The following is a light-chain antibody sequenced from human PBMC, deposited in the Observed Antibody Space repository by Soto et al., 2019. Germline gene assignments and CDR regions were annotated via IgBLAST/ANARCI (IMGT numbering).Light chain of an antibody. Sequence: EIVMTQSPATLSVSPGERATLSCRASQSVNSNLAWYQQKPGQAPSLLIYGASTRATGVPARFSGSGSGTEFTLTISSLQSEEFAVYYCQQYNNWPPYTFGQGNKLQIK. CDR3: QQYNNWPPYT. CDR1: QSVNSN. V-gene: IGKV3-15*01. CDR2: GAS. J-gene: IGKJ2*01.